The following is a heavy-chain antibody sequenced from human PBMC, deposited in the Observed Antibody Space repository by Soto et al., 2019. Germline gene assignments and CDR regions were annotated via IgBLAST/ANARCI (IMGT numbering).Heavy chain of an antibody. CDR2: INNNGGST. V-gene: IGHV3-23*01. J-gene: IGHJ6*02. Sequence: PGGSLRLSCAASGFTFSSYAMNWVRQAPGKGLEWVSGINNNGGSTYYADSVKGRFTISRDNSKNTLYPQMNSLRAEDTAVYYCAKSIVAAARSYYYYGMDVWGQGTTVTVSS. CDR1: GFTFSSYA. CDR3: AKSIVAAARSYYYYGMDV. D-gene: IGHD6-13*01.